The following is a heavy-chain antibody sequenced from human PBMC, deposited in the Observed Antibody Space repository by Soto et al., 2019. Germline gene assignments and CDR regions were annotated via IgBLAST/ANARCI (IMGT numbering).Heavy chain of an antibody. D-gene: IGHD5-18*01. CDR2: IYYSGST. J-gene: IGHJ4*02. CDR3: ARYRLDTAMATFDY. CDR1: GGSISSYY. V-gene: IGHV4-59*01. Sequence: PSETLSLTCTVSGGSISSYYRSWIRQPPGKGLEWIGYIYYSGSTNYNPSLKSRVTISVDTSKNQFSLKLSSVTAADTAVYYCARYRLDTAMATFDYWGQGTLVTVS.